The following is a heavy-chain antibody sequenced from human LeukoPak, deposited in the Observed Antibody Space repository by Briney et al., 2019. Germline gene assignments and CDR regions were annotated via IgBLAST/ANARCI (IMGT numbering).Heavy chain of an antibody. J-gene: IGHJ4*02. V-gene: IGHV4-61*02. CDR1: GGAISNGSHY. D-gene: IGHD3-22*01. CDR3: ARRGLRGYDSSYY. CDR2: IHTSGTT. Sequence: SETLSLTCTVSGGAISNGSHYWSWIRQSAGKGLEWIGRIHTSGTTNSNPSLKSRVTISVDTSKNQFSLKLSSVTAADTAVYYCARRGLRGYDSSYYWGQGTLVTVSS.